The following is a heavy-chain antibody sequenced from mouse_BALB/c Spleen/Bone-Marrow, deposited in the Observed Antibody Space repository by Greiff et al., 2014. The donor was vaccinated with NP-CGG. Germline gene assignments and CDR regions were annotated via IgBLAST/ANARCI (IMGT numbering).Heavy chain of an antibody. V-gene: IGHV2-6-5*01. CDR1: GLSLTDYG. CDR2: IWGGGIT. J-gene: IGHJ2*01. Sequence: VKLVESGPGLVAPSQSLSITCTVSGLSLTDYGVSWIRQPPGKGLEWLGVIWGGGITYYNSPLKSRLSISKDNSKSQVFLKMYSLQTDDTAMYYCAKLNWDEGDYWGQGTTLTVSS. D-gene: IGHD4-1*01. CDR3: AKLNWDEGDY.